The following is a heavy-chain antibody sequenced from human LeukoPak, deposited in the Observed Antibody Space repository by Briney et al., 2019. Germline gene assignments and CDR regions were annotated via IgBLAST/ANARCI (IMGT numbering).Heavy chain of an antibody. CDR2: ISNDSVDK. CDR1: GFTFSDYY. D-gene: IGHD3-3*01. V-gene: IGHV3-11*06. CDR3: ARRDWVSGAVRAFDI. Sequence: GGSLSLSCVGSGFTFSDYYMSWIRQVPGKGLEWVSYISNDSVDKYYVDSVRGRFTISSDNATKSMYLQMSGLRVEDTAVYYCARRDWVSGAVRAFDIWGQGTMVTVSS. J-gene: IGHJ3*02.